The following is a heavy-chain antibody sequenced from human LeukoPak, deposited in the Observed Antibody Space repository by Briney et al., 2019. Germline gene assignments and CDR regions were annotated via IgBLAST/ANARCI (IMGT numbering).Heavy chain of an antibody. V-gene: IGHV4-34*01. J-gene: IGHJ4*02. CDR1: GGSFSGYY. CDR2: INHSGST. D-gene: IGHD1-1*01. Sequence: SETLSLTCAVYGGSFSGYYWSWIRQPPGKGLEWIGEINHSGSTNYNPSLKSRVTISVDTSKNQFSLKLSSVTAADTAVYYCARGGETSPFDYWGQGTLVTVSS. CDR3: ARGGETSPFDY.